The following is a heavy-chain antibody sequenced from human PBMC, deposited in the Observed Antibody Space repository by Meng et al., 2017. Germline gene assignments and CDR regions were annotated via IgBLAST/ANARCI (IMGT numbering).Heavy chain of an antibody. V-gene: IGHV1-69*13. J-gene: IGHJ5*02. CDR3: ARTQADRGWFDP. Sequence: SVKVSCKASGYTFTTYAMHWVRQAPGQGLEWMGGIIPIFGTANYAQKFQGRVTITADESTSTAYMELSSLRSEDTAVYYCARTQADRGWFDPWGQGTLVTVSS. D-gene: IGHD2-15*01. CDR2: IIPIFGTA. CDR1: GYTFTTYA.